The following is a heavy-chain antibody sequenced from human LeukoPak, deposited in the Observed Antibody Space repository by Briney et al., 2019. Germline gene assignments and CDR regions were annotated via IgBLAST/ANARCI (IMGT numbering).Heavy chain of an antibody. J-gene: IGHJ3*02. Sequence: ASVKVSCKASGGTFSSYAISWARQAPGQGLEWMGWINTNTGNPTYAQGFTGRFVFSLDTSVSTAYLQISSLKAEDTAVYYCARGNYHYDILTGTFDIWGQGTMVTVSS. CDR2: INTNTGNP. CDR1: GGTFSSYA. CDR3: ARGNYHYDILTGTFDI. V-gene: IGHV7-4-1*02. D-gene: IGHD3-9*01.